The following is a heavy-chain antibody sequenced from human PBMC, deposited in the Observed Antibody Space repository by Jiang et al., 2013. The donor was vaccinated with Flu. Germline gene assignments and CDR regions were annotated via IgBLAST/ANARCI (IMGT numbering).Heavy chain of an antibody. V-gene: IGHV1-69*01. CDR2: IIPIFGIA. CDR3: ARHSSSDAVFDY. D-gene: IGHD6-6*01. CDR1: EAPSAAML. Sequence: PGSSVKVSCKASEAPSAAMLSAGCDRPLDKGLSDGGIIPIFGIANYAQKFQGRVTITADESTSTAYMELSSLRSEDTAVYYCARHSSSDAVFDYWGQGTLVTVSS. J-gene: IGHJ4*02.